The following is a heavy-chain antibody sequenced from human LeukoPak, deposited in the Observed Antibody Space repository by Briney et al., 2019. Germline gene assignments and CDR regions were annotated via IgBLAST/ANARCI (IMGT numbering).Heavy chain of an antibody. CDR1: GGSIRSSSYY. CDR3: ARLYGSGSYCLDY. D-gene: IGHD3-10*01. CDR2: IYYYGST. J-gene: IGHJ4*02. Sequence: KPSETLSLTYTVSGGSIRSSSYYWGWIRQPPGKGLEWIGTIYYYGSTYYNPSLKSRVTISLDTSKNQFSLKLRSVTAADTAVYYCARLYGSGSYCLDYWGQGTLVTVSS. V-gene: IGHV4-39*01.